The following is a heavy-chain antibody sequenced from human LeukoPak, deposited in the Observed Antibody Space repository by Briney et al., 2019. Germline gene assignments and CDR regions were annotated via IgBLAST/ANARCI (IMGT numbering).Heavy chain of an antibody. V-gene: IGHV1-8*01. CDR3: ARGVAPRTTIFGVVIIRSSRETGWYFDY. D-gene: IGHD3-3*01. CDR1: GYTFTSYD. Sequence: ASVKVSCKASGYTFTSYDINWVRQATGQGLEWMGWMNPNSGNRGYAQKFQGRVTMTRNTSISTAYMELSSLRSEDTAVYYCARGVAPRTTIFGVVIIRSSRETGWYFDYWGQGTLVTVSS. J-gene: IGHJ4*02. CDR2: MNPNSGNR.